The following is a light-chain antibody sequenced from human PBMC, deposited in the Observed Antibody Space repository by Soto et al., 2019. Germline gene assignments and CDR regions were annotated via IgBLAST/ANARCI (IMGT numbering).Light chain of an antibody. J-gene: IGKJ2*01. CDR3: QQYNNWPLYT. CDR1: QSVRTN. V-gene: IGKV3-15*01. CDR2: GAS. Sequence: DIVMTQSPATLSVSPRERATLSCRASQSVRTNLAWYQQKPGQAPRLLIHGASTRATAIPARFSGSGSGTEFTLTISSLQSEDFAVYYCQQYNNWPLYTFGQGTKLEIK.